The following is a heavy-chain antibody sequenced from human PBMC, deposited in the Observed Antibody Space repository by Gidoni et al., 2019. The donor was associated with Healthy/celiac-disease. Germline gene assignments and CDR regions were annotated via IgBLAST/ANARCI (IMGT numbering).Heavy chain of an antibody. CDR3: AKVRHIVVVSAFDI. Sequence: EVQLLVSWGGVVQPRGSLRLSCAASGFSFSSYDMRWVRQATGKGLEGISAISSSGGRTYYADSVKGRFTISRDNSKNTLYLKMNSLRAEDTAVYYCAKVRHIVVVSAFDIWGQGTMVTVSS. V-gene: IGHV3-23*01. D-gene: IGHD2-21*01. J-gene: IGHJ3*02. CDR2: ISSSGGRT. CDR1: GFSFSSYD.